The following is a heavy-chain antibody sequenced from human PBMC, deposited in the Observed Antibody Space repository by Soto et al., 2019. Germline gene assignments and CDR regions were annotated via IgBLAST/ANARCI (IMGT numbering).Heavy chain of an antibody. Sequence: EVQLVETGGGWIQPGGSLRLSCAASGFTVSSNYMSWVRQAPGKGLEWVSVIYSGGSTYYADSVRGRFTISRNNSKNTLYLQMKSLRAEDTAVYYCERDPPATRHGMDVWGQGTTVTVSS. CDR1: GFTVSSNY. CDR2: IYSGGST. CDR3: ERDPPATRHGMDV. V-gene: IGHV3-53*02. J-gene: IGHJ6*02.